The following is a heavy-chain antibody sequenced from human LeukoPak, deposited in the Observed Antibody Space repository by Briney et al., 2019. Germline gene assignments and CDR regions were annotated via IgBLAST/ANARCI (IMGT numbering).Heavy chain of an antibody. CDR1: GGSISSYY. CDR3: ALTGARGAFDI. J-gene: IGHJ3*02. CDR2: IYYSGST. Sequence: SETLSLTCTVSGGSISSYYWSWIRQPPGKGLEWIGYIYYSGSTNYNPSLKSRVTISVDTSKNQFSLKLSSVTAADTAVYYCALTGARGAFDIWGQGTMVTVSS. V-gene: IGHV4-59*08.